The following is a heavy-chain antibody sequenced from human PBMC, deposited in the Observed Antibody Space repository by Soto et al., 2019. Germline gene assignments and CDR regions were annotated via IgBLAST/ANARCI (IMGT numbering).Heavy chain of an antibody. Sequence: PSETLSLTCTVSGGSISSYYWSWIRQPPGKGLEWIGYIYYSGSTNYNPSLKSRVTISVDTSKNQFSLKLSSLRSEDTAVYYCARGRAVTYYDFAGPRTSNYYGMDVWGQGTTVTVSS. CDR3: ARGRAVTYYDFAGPRTSNYYGMDV. V-gene: IGHV4-59*01. J-gene: IGHJ6*02. CDR1: GGSISSYY. D-gene: IGHD3-3*01. CDR2: IYYSGST.